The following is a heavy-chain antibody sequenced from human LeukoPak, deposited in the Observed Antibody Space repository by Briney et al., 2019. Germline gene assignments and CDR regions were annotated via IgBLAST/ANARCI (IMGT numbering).Heavy chain of an antibody. CDR2: IDWDDDK. J-gene: IGHJ6*03. V-gene: IGHV2-70*11. CDR3: ARIPTNYYYYMDV. CDR1: GFSLSTSGKC. Sequence: SGPTLVNPTQTLTLTCTFSGFSLSTSGKCVSWIRQPPGKALEWLARIDWDDDKYYSTSLKTRLTSSKDTSKNQVVLTMTNMDPVDTATYYCARIPTNYYYYMDVWGKGTTVTVSS.